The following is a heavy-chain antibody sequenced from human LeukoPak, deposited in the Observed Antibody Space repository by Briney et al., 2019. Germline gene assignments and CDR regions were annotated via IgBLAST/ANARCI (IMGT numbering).Heavy chain of an antibody. J-gene: IGHJ5*02. D-gene: IGHD4-17*01. CDR2: IGTAGDT. CDR1: GFTFSSYD. CDR3: ARGKVYGDYVSDWFDP. Sequence: PGGSLRLSCAASGFTFSSYDMHWVRQATGKGLEWVSAIGTAGDTYYPGSVKGRFTISRENAKNSLYLQMNSLRAGDTAVYYCARGKVYGDYVSDWFDPWGQGTLVTVSS. V-gene: IGHV3-13*01.